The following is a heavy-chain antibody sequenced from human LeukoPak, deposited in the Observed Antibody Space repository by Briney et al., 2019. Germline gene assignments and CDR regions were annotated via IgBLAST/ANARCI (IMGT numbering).Heavy chain of an antibody. V-gene: IGHV4-38-2*02. CDR2: IYHSGST. J-gene: IGHJ4*02. Sequence: SETLSLTRTVSGYSISSGYYWGWIRQPPGKGLEWIGSIYHSGSTYYNPSLKSRVTISVDTSKNQFSLNLRSVTAADTAVYYCARSSGGDTTFDYWGQGTLVTVSS. CDR1: GYSISSGYY. D-gene: IGHD4-17*01. CDR3: ARSSGGDTTFDY.